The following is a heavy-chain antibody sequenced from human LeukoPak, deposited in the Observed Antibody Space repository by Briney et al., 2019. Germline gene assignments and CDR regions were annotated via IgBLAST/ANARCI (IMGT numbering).Heavy chain of an antibody. CDR2: INSDGSST. J-gene: IGHJ4*02. D-gene: IGHD3-10*01. V-gene: IGHV3-74*01. CDR1: GFTFSSYW. Sequence: SGGSLRLSCAASGFTFSSYWMHWVRQAPGKGLVWVSRINSDGSSTSYADSVKGRFTISRDNAKNTLYLQMNSLRAEDTAVYYCARDLYYYGSGSYFYFDYWGQGTLVTVSS. CDR3: ARDLYYYGSGSYFYFDY.